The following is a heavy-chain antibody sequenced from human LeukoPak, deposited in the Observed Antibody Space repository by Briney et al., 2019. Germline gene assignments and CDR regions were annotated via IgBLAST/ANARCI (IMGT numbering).Heavy chain of an antibody. V-gene: IGHV4-34*01. CDR3: ARDWGVGGRPGYMDV. J-gene: IGHJ6*03. D-gene: IGHD6-6*01. Sequence: SETLSLTCAVYGGSFSGYYWSWIRQPPGKGLEWIGEINHSGSTNYNPSLKSRVTISVDTSKNQVSLKLSSVTAADTAVYFCARDWGVGGRPGYMDVWGKGTTVTVSS. CDR1: GGSFSGYY. CDR2: INHSGST.